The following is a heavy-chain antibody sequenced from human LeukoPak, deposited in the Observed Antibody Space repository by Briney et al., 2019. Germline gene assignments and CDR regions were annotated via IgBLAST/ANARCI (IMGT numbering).Heavy chain of an antibody. CDR1: GYTFTTYA. J-gene: IGHJ5*02. CDR3: ARPPYVFLPGYPLNWFDP. CDR2: INGDNGNT. V-gene: IGHV1-3*01. D-gene: IGHD3-9*01. Sequence: ASVKVSCKASGYTFTTYAMHWVRQAPGQRLEWMGWINGDNGNTIYSQKFQGRVTFTTDTSASTAYMELRSLSSADTAVYFCARPPYVFLPGYPLNWFDPWGQGPLVPVPS.